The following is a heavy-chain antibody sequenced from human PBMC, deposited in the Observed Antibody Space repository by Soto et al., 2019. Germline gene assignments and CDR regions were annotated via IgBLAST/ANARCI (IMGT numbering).Heavy chain of an antibody. Sequence: SVKVSCQASGYTFTSYGISWVRQAPVQGLEWMGWISAYNGNTNYAQKLQGRVTMTTDTSTSTAYMELRSLRSDDTAVYYCASSTYYYGSGSFHFDYWGQGTLVTVSS. J-gene: IGHJ4*02. CDR3: ASSTYYYGSGSFHFDY. CDR2: ISAYNGNT. CDR1: GYTFTSYG. D-gene: IGHD3-10*01. V-gene: IGHV1-18*04.